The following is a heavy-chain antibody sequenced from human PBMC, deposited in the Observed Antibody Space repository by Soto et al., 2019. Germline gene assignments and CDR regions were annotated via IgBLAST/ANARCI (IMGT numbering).Heavy chain of an antibody. CDR3: VRFLEWLGLDY. CDR2: IIPIFGTA. J-gene: IGHJ4*02. CDR1: GGTFGSYA. Sequence: GASVSVSCKASGGTFGSYAISWARQAPGQGLEWMGGIIPIFGTANYAQKFQGRVTITADESTSTAYMELSSLRSEDTAVYYCVRFLEWLGLDYWGQGTLVTVSS. D-gene: IGHD3-3*01. V-gene: IGHV1-69*13.